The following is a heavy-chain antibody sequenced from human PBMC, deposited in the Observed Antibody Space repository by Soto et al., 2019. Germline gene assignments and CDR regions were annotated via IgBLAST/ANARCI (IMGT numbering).Heavy chain of an antibody. Sequence: GGSLRLSCAASGFTFSSYGMHWVRQAPGKGLEWVAVIWYDGSNKYYADSVKGRFTISRDNSKNTLYLQMNSLRAEDTAVYYCARGAREYYYDSSGYYFDYWGQGTLVTVSS. CDR1: GFTFSSYG. V-gene: IGHV3-33*01. J-gene: IGHJ4*02. D-gene: IGHD3-22*01. CDR3: ARGAREYYYDSSGYYFDY. CDR2: IWYDGSNK.